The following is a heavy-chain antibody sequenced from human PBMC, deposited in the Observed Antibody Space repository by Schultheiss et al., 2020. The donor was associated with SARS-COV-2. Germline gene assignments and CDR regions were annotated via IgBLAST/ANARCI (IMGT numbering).Heavy chain of an antibody. CDR1: GGSISSYY. J-gene: IGHJ4*02. CDR3: AGNTYSSGWYDY. V-gene: IGHV4-59*01. D-gene: IGHD6-19*01. CDR2: IYYSGSS. Sequence: SETLSLTCTVSGGSISSYYWSWIRQPPGKGLEWIGYIYYSGSSNYNPSLKSRVTISVDTSKNQFSLRLSSVTAADTAVYYCAGNTYSSGWYDYWGQGTLVTVSS.